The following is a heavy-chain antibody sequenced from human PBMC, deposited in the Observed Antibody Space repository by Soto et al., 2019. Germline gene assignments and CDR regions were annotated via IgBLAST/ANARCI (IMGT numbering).Heavy chain of an antibody. Sequence: GGSLRLSCAASGFTFSSYWMHWVRQAPGKGLLWVSRIKSDGSSITYADSVKGRFTISRDNAKNTLYLQMNSLRAEDTAVYYCARVSSLWAFDIWGQGTMVTVSS. J-gene: IGHJ3*02. CDR2: IKSDGSSI. CDR3: ARVSSLWAFDI. CDR1: GFTFSSYW. D-gene: IGHD2-15*01. V-gene: IGHV3-74*01.